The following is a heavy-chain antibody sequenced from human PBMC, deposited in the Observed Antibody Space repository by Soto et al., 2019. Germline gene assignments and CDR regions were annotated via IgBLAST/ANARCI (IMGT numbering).Heavy chain of an antibody. D-gene: IGHD3-16*01. CDR3: VRAWKGNGYGYFY. CDR2: INPGSTTR. V-gene: IGHV3-48*02. CDR1: GLTFTTYN. J-gene: IGHJ4*02. Sequence: EVQMVESGGGLVQPGGSLRLSCAVSGLTFTTYNFNWVRQAPGKGLEWISFINPGSTTRHYADSVKGRFTISRDNAKNSLYLQMDSLTDADAAVYYCVRAWKGNGYGYFYWGQGTLVTVSS.